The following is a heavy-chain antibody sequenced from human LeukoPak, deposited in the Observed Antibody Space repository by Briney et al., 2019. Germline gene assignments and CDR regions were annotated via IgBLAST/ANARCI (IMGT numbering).Heavy chain of an antibody. CDR1: GGTFSSYT. CDR2: IIPIVGIA. D-gene: IGHD6-19*01. CDR3: ARGRSGWPDDAFYI. V-gene: IGHV1-69*02. J-gene: IGHJ3*02. Sequence: VASVKVSCTGPGGTFSSYTISWVRQAPGQGLEWMGRIIPIVGIANYAQKFQGRVTITANKSTSTAYMELSSLRSEDTAVYYCARGRSGWPDDAFYICGQGTMVTVSS.